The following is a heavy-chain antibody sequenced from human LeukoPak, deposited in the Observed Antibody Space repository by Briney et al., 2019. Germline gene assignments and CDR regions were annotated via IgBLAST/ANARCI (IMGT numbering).Heavy chain of an antibody. V-gene: IGHV1-18*01. CDR3: ARAGGDGYNYVDAFDI. D-gene: IGHD5-24*01. CDR1: GYTFTSNG. Sequence: ASVKVSCKASGYTFTSNGISWVRQAPGQGLEWMGWISAYNGNTNYEQKLQGRVTMTTDTSTSTAYMELRSLKSDDTAVYYCARAGGDGYNYVDAFDIWGQGTMVTVSS. CDR2: ISAYNGNT. J-gene: IGHJ3*02.